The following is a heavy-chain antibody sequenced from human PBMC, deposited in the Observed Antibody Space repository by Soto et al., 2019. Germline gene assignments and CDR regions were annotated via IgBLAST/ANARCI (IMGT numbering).Heavy chain of an antibody. V-gene: IGHV4-61*01. CDR2: IYYSGST. J-gene: IGHJ6*02. D-gene: IGHD2-15*01. Sequence: SETLSLSCTVSGGSVSSGSYDWSWIRQPPGKGLEWIGYIYYSGSTNYNPSLKSRVTISVDTSKNQFSLKLSSVTAADTAVYYCARGGLGVVDYYYYYGMDVWGQGTTVTVSS. CDR1: GGSVSSGSYD. CDR3: ARGGLGVVDYYYYYGMDV.